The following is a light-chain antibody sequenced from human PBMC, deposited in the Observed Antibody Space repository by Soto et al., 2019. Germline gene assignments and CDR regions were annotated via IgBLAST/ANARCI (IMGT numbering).Light chain of an antibody. J-gene: IGKJ2*01. CDR2: TPS. CDR3: QQSYSTLYT. Sequence: DIQLTQSPSSLSASVGDRVTITCRASQSISSYLNWYQQKPGKAPKLLIYTPSSLQSGVPSRFSGSGSGTDFTLTISSLQPEDFATYYCQQSYSTLYTFGQGTKVDIK. CDR1: QSISSY. V-gene: IGKV1-39*01.